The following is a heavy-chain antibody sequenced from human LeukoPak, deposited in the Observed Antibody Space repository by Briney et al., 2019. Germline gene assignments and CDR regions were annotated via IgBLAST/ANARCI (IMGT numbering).Heavy chain of an antibody. CDR2: IIPSLGIA. D-gene: IGHD3-22*01. CDR3: ARVSYYDSSGYYAAPSGYYYYGMDV. CDR1: GGTFSSYA. J-gene: IGHJ6*02. V-gene: IGHV1-69*10. Sequence: PGASLKVSCKASGGTFSSYAISWVRQAPGQGLEWMGGIIPSLGIAYYAQTLKGRVTITGDKSTSTPYMELNSLRSEDTAVYYCARVSYYDSSGYYAAPSGYYYYGMDVWGQGTTVTVSS.